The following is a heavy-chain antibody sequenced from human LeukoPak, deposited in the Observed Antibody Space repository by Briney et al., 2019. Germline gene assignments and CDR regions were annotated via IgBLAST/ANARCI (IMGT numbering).Heavy chain of an antibody. CDR2: ISADVGST. Sequence: GGSLRLSCSASRFAFSTSGMTWVRQAPGKGLEWVSGISADVGSTYYADSVRGRFTISRDDSKNTLYLQMNSLRAEDTAVYYCARFYYDILTGYYNVGSYWYFDLWGRGTLVTVSS. J-gene: IGHJ2*01. D-gene: IGHD3-9*01. CDR3: ARFYYDILTGYYNVGSYWYFDL. V-gene: IGHV3-23*01. CDR1: RFAFSTSG.